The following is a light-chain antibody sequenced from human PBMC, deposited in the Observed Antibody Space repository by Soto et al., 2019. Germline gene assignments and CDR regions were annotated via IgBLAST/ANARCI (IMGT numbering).Light chain of an antibody. CDR2: SNN. V-gene: IGLV1-44*01. Sequence: QSVLTQPPSASGTPGQRITISCSGSSSNIGSHTVNWHQQVPGTAPKLLIYSNNERPSGVPDRFSGSKSGTSDSLSISGLRSGDEADYYCAAWDDSLNGVIFGGGTKLTVL. CDR3: AAWDDSLNGVI. CDR1: SSNIGSHT. J-gene: IGLJ2*01.